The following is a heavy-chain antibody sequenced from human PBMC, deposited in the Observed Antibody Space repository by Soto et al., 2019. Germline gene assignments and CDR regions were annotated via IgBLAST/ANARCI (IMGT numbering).Heavy chain of an antibody. CDR3: SRSGSYYSPFAY. Sequence: EVQVVESGGGLIQPGGSLRLSCAASGFTVSSNYMSWVRQAPGKGLEWVSVIYSDGTTYYADSVEGRFTISRDNSKNTLYLQINSLRAEDTAVYYCSRSGSYYSPFAYWGQGTLVTVSS. V-gene: IGHV3-53*01. J-gene: IGHJ4*02. CDR1: GFTVSSNY. CDR2: IYSDGTT. D-gene: IGHD1-26*01.